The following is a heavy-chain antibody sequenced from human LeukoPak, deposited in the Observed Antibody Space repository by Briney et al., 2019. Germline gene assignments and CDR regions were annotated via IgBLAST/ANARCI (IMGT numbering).Heavy chain of an antibody. CDR1: GFTFSSYW. CDR2: INSDGSST. D-gene: IGHD2-2*01. J-gene: IGHJ4*02. CDR3: ARIVSTSRLTPPDQKYFDY. Sequence: GGSLRLSCAASGFTFSSYWMHWVRQAPGKGLVWVSRINSDGSSTSYADSVKGRFTISRDNAKNTLYLQMNSLRAEDTAVYYCARIVSTSRLTPPDQKYFDYWGQGTLVTVSS. V-gene: IGHV3-74*01.